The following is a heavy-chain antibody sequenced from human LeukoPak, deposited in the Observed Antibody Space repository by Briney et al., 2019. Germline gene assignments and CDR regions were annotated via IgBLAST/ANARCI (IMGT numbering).Heavy chain of an antibody. Sequence: SETLSLTCTVSGGSISSYYWSWIRQPAGKGLEWIGRIYTSGSTNYNPSLKSRVTMSVDTSKNQFSLKLSSVTAADTAVYYCERDRSIAAAGTIIDYWGQGTLVTVSS. CDR2: IYTSGST. V-gene: IGHV4-4*07. D-gene: IGHD6-13*01. CDR3: ERDRSIAAAGTIIDY. J-gene: IGHJ4*02. CDR1: GGSISSYY.